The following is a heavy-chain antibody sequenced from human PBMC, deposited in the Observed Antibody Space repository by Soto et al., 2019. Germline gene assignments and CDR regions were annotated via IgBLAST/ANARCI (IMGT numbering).Heavy chain of an antibody. CDR1: GGSFSGYY. CDR2: INHSGST. CDR3: ASVYDSGHNWFDP. D-gene: IGHD4-17*01. J-gene: IGHJ5*02. Sequence: QVQLQQWGAGLLEPSETLSLTCAVYGGSFSGYYWSWIRQPPGKGLEWIGEINHSGSTSYNPSLKSRVTISVDTSKNQYSLQLNSVTAADTAVSYCASVYDSGHNWFDPWGQGTLVTVSS. V-gene: IGHV4-34*01.